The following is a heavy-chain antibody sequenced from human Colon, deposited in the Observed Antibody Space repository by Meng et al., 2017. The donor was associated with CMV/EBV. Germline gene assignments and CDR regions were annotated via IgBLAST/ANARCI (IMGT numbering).Heavy chain of an antibody. J-gene: IGHJ4*02. D-gene: IGHD1-26*01. CDR3: ARDGGSYLELDS. CDR2: INWNGGSR. Sequence: GGSLRLSCVVSGFTFGDYGMAWVRQAPGKGLEWVAGINWNGGSRSHADSVKGRFTISRDNAKSSLYLEMNSLRADDTALYHCARDGGSYLELDSWGRGTLVTVSS. CDR1: GFTFGDYG. V-gene: IGHV3-20*01.